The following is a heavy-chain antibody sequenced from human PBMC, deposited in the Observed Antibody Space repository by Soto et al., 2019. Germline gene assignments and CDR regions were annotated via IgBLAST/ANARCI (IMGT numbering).Heavy chain of an antibody. CDR3: IQSRCGGDCLQAYASHYDYGMDG. J-gene: IGHJ6*02. D-gene: IGHD2-21*02. CDR2: IYCDDDK. Sequence: QITLKESGPTLVKPTQTLTLTSTFSGFSLSTSGVGVGWIRQPPGKALEWLALIYCDDDKRYSPSLRSTPTINKETSKNQVVLTMTNMDPVDTATYYCIQSRCGGDCLQAYASHYDYGMDGWGQGTTVTVSS. CDR1: GFSLSTSGVG. V-gene: IGHV2-5*02.